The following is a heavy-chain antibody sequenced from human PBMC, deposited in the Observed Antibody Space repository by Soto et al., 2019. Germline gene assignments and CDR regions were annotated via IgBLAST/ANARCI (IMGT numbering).Heavy chain of an antibody. CDR1: GFTFSSYA. J-gene: IGHJ3*02. D-gene: IGHD3-16*01. V-gene: IGHV3-23*01. Sequence: GGSLRLSCAASGFTFSSYAMSWVRQAPGKGLEWVSAISGSGGSTYYADSVKGRFTISRDNSKNTLYLQMNSLRTEDTAVYYCAKRPLITFGGGYFDIWGQGTMVTVSS. CDR3: AKRPLITFGGGYFDI. CDR2: ISGSGGST.